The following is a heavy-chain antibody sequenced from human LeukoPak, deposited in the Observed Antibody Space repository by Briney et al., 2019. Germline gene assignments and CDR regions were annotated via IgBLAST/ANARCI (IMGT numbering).Heavy chain of an antibody. CDR2: ISSSGSTI. CDR3: AKDQVDIVATALDAFDI. V-gene: IGHV3-11*04. J-gene: IGHJ3*02. Sequence: PGGSLRLSCAASGFTFSDYYMSWIRQAPGKGLEWVSYISSSGSTIYYADSVKGRFTISRDNSKNTLYLQMNSLRAEDTAVYYCAKDQVDIVATALDAFDIWGQGTMVTVSS. D-gene: IGHD5-12*01. CDR1: GFTFSDYY.